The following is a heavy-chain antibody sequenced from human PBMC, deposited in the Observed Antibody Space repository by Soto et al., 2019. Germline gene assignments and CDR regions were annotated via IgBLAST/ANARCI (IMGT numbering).Heavy chain of an antibody. V-gene: IGHV3-30-3*01. Sequence: QVQLVESGGGVVQPGRSLRLSCAASGFTFSSYAMHWVRQAPGKGLEWVAVISYDGSNKYYADSVKGRFTISRDNSKNTLYLQMNSLRAEDTAVYYCAREFVEEHYYYGMDVWGQGTKVTVSS. CDR1: GFTFSSYA. D-gene: IGHD2-15*01. J-gene: IGHJ6*02. CDR2: ISYDGSNK. CDR3: AREFVEEHYYYGMDV.